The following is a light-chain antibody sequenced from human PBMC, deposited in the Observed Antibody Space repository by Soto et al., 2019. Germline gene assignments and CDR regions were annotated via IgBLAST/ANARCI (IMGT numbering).Light chain of an antibody. CDR2: SNN. V-gene: IGLV1-44*01. CDR3: AAWDDSLNGVV. J-gene: IGLJ2*01. Sequence: QCVLTQPPSASGTPGQRVTISCSGSSSNIGSNTVNWYQQLPGTAPKLLIYSNNKWPSGVPDRFSGSKSGTSASLAISGLQSEDEADYYCAAWDDSLNGVVFGGGTKLTVL. CDR1: SSNIGSNT.